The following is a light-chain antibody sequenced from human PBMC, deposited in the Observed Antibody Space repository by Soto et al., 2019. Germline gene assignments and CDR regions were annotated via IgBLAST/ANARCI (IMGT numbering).Light chain of an antibody. CDR1: QSISSY. CDR3: QQSYSTPPGWT. CDR2: AAS. V-gene: IGKV1-39*01. J-gene: IGKJ1*01. Sequence: DIQMTQSPSSRSASVGDRVTITCRASQSISSYLNWYQQKPGKAPKLLIYAASSLQSGVPSRFSGSGSGTDFTLTISSLQPEDFATYYCQQSYSTPPGWTFGQGTKVEIK.